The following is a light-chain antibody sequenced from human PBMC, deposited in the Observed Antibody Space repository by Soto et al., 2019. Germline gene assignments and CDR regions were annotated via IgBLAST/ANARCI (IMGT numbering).Light chain of an antibody. Sequence: EIVLTQSPGTLSLSPGERATLSCRASQRVSSSYLAWYRQKPGQAPRLLIYGASNRATGIPDRFSGSGSGTDFTLTINRLEPEDFSVYYCQQYGRSLWTFGQGTKVEIK. J-gene: IGKJ1*01. CDR2: GAS. V-gene: IGKV3-20*01. CDR1: QRVSSSY. CDR3: QQYGRSLWT.